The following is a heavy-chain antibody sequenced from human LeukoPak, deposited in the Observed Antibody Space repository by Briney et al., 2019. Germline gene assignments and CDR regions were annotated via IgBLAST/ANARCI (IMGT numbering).Heavy chain of an antibody. V-gene: IGHV3-23*01. CDR2: ISGSGGST. D-gene: IGHD3-10*01. J-gene: IGHJ4*02. CDR1: GFTFSSYG. Sequence: PGGSLRLSCAASGFTFSSYGMSWVRQAPGKGLEWVSAISGSGGSTYYADSVKGRFTISRDNSKNTLYLQMNSLRAEDTAVYYCAKRRGSGSLIDYWGQGTLVTVSS. CDR3: AKRRGSGSLIDY.